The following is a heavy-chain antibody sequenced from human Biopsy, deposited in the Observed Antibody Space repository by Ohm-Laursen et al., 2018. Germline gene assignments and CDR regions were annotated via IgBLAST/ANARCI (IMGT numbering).Heavy chain of an antibody. CDR1: GESFNGYY. V-gene: IGHV4-34*01. J-gene: IGHJ3*02. Sequence: SETLSLTWTVYGESFNGYYWSWIRQTPGKGLEWIGEINHSGRTNYNPSLKSRVTISADTSKNQFSLRLSSVTAADTAVYYCARLTGDYIWGNWRINHDPFDIWDQGTSVTVSS. CDR2: INHSGRT. CDR3: ARLTGDYIWGNWRINHDPFDI. D-gene: IGHD3-16*01.